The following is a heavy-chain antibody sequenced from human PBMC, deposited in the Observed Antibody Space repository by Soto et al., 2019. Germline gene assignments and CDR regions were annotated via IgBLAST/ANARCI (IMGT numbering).Heavy chain of an antibody. V-gene: IGHV1-69*06. CDR1: GGTFSNYG. CDR2: IIPIFGTT. Sequence: QVQLVQSGAEVKEPGSSVKVSCKASGGTFSNYGFSWVRQAPGQGLEWMGGIIPIFGTTDYAQRFQGRVTMTADTTTSTAYMELSSLRSEDTAVYYCATNSLGSGSQRDVWGQGTTVTVSS. D-gene: IGHD3-3*01. CDR3: ATNSLGSGSQRDV. J-gene: IGHJ6*02.